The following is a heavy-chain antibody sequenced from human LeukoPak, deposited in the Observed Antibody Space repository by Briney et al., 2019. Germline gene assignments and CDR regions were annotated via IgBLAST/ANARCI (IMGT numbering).Heavy chain of an antibody. V-gene: IGHV5-51*01. CDR2: IYPGDSDT. D-gene: IGHD5-24*01. Sequence: GESLKLHCKGSGYSFTSYWLGWVRQMPGKGLEWMGIIYPGDSDTRYSPSFQGQVTILADKSISTAYLQWSSLKASDTAMYYCARHYRDGLDYWGQGTLVTVSS. CDR1: GYSFTSYW. J-gene: IGHJ4*02. CDR3: ARHYRDGLDY.